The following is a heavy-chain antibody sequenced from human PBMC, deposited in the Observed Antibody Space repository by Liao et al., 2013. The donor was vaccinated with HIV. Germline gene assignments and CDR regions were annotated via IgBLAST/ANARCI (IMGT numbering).Heavy chain of an antibody. V-gene: IGHV4-34*01. CDR1: GGSFSGYY. CDR2: INHSGST. J-gene: IGHJ5*02. CDR3: ARSLFTIFGVVIIRELKWIDP. D-gene: IGHD3-3*01. Sequence: QVQLQQWGAGLLKPSETLSLTCAVYGGSFSGYYWSWIRQPPGKGLEWIGEINHSGSTNYNPSLKSRVTISVDTSKNQFSLKLSSVTAADTAVYYCARSLFTIFGVVIIRELKWIDPWGQGTLVTVSS.